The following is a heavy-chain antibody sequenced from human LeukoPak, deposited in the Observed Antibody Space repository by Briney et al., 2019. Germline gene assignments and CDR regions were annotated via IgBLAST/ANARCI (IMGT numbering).Heavy chain of an antibody. J-gene: IGHJ4*02. V-gene: IGHV4-31*03. CDR1: GGSISSGGYY. CDR3: ARHGTSGPFDY. Sequence: SETLSLTCTVSGGSISSGGYYWSWMRQHPGKGLEWIGYIYYSGSTYYNPSLKSRVTISVDTSKNQFSLKLSSVTAADTAVYYCARHGTSGPFDYWGQGTLVTVSS. CDR2: IYYSGST. D-gene: IGHD1-1*01.